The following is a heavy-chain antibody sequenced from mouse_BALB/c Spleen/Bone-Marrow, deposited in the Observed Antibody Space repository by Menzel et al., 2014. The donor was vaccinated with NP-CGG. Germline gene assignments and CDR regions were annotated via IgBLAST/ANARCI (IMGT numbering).Heavy chain of an antibody. J-gene: IGHJ1*01. Sequence: EVQRVESGGGLVQPGGSLRLTCATSGFTFTDYYMSWVRQPPGKALEWLGFIRNKAKGYTSEYNASVKGRFTISRDNSQSILYLQMNTLRAEDGATYYCARDINYDIYWYFDVWGAGTTVTVSS. CDR1: GFTFTDYY. D-gene: IGHD2-4*01. V-gene: IGHV7-3*02. CDR3: ARDINYDIYWYFDV. CDR2: IRNKAKGYTS.